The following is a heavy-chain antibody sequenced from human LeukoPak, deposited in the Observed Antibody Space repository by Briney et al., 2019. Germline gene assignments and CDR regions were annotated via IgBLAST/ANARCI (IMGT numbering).Heavy chain of an antibody. CDR1: GYTFTSYG. J-gene: IGHJ4*02. D-gene: IGHD3-10*01. CDR3: ARDSMYYYGSGSYYAFDY. V-gene: IGHV1-2*02. Sequence: ASVKVSCKASGYTFTSYGISWVRQAPGQGLEWMGWISAYSGGTNYAQKFQGRVTMTRDTSISTAYMELSRLKSDDTAVYYCARDSMYYYGSGSYYAFDYWGQGTLVTVSS. CDR2: ISAYSGGT.